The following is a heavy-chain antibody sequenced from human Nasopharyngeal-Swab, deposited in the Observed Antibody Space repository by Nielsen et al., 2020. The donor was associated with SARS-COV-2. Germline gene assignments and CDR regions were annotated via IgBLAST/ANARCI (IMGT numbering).Heavy chain of an antibody. CDR3: TRDLYCSSTSCTWKGVDY. CDR1: GFTFGDYA. D-gene: IGHD2-2*01. Sequence: GESLKISCTASGFTFGDYAMSWFRQAPGKGLEWVGFIRSKAYGGTTEYAASVKGRFTITRDDSKSIAYLQMNSLKTEDTAVYCCTRDLYCSSTSCTWKGVDYWGQGTLVTVSA. V-gene: IGHV3-49*03. CDR2: IRSKAYGGTT. J-gene: IGHJ4*02.